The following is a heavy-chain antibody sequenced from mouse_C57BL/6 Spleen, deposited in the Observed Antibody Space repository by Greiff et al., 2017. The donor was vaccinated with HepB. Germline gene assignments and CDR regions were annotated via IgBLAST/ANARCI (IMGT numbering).Heavy chain of an antibody. CDR1: GYTFTSYW. CDR2: IHPNSGST. J-gene: IGHJ2*01. V-gene: IGHV1-64*01. D-gene: IGHD3-2*02. Sequence: QVQLQQPGAELVKPGASVKLSCKASGYTFTSYWMHWVKQRPGQGLEWIGMIHPNSGSTNYNEKFKSKATLTVDKSSSTAYMQRSSLTSEDSAVYYCARLGQLRLLDYWGQGTTLTVSS. CDR3: ARLGQLRLLDY.